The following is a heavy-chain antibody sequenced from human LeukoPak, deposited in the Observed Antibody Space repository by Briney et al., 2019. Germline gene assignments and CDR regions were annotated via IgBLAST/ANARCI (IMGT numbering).Heavy chain of an antibody. CDR2: ISSNGGST. D-gene: IGHD4-11*01. CDR3: ARDSGPDYRNSGGRYYHGMDV. V-gene: IGHV3-64*01. CDR1: GFTFSSYA. J-gene: IGHJ6*02. Sequence: GGSLRLSCAASGFTFSSYAMHWVRQAPGKGLEYVSAISSNGGSTYYANSVKGRFTISRDNSKNTLYLQMGSLRAEDMAVYYCARDSGPDYRNSGGRYYHGMDVWGQGTTVTVSS.